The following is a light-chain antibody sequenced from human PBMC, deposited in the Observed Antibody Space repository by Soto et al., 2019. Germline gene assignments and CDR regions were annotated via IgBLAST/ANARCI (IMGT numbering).Light chain of an antibody. Sequence: DIQMTQSPSSLSASVGDRVTITCRASQSIDSYLTWYQQKQGKDPKLLLYVASSLQSVVTSRVSGSGSGTDYELAISSLQPEDSANYYSQQSYSIPYTFGQGTKLEIK. V-gene: IGKV1-39*01. CDR3: QQSYSIPYT. CDR2: VAS. CDR1: QSIDSY. J-gene: IGKJ2*01.